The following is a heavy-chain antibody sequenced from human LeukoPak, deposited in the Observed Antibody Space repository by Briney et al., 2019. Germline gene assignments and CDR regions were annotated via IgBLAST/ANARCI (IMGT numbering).Heavy chain of an antibody. V-gene: IGHV1-18*01. CDR2: ISAYNGNT. D-gene: IGHD3-22*01. CDR1: GYTFTSYG. CDR3: ARDPRVYYYDSSGYLDY. J-gene: IGHJ4*02. Sequence: ASVKVSCKASGYTFTSYGISWVRQAPGQGLEWVGWISAYNGNTNYAQKLQGRVTMTTDTSTSTAYMELRSLRSDDTAVYYCARDPRVYYYDSSGYLDYWGQGTLVTVSS.